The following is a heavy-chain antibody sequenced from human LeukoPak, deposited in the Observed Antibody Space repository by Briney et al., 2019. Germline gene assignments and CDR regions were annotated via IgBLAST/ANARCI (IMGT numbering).Heavy chain of an antibody. V-gene: IGHV3-48*01. CDR3: AKDERSSRKDYCYYGMDV. Sequence: GGSLRLSCAASGFTFRAYRMTWVRQAPRKGLEWISFISSTGGVKYYADSVKGRFTISRDNAENTLYLQMNSLRAEDTAVYYCAKDERSSRKDYCYYGMDVWSQGTTVTVSS. CDR1: GFTFRAYR. CDR2: ISSTGGVK. J-gene: IGHJ6*02. D-gene: IGHD6-13*01.